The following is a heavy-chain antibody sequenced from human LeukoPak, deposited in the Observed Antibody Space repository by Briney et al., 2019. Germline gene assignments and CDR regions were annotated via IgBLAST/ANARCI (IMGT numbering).Heavy chain of an antibody. D-gene: IGHD3-3*01. CDR3: AKDGGYDLYYYYMDV. Sequence: GGSLRLSCAASGFTFSSYAMSWVRQAPGKGLEWVSAISGSGGSTYYADSVKGRFTISRDNSKNTQYLQMNSLRAEDTAVYYCAKDGGYDLYYYYMDVWGKGTTVTVSS. CDR1: GFTFSSYA. V-gene: IGHV3-23*01. CDR2: ISGSGGST. J-gene: IGHJ6*03.